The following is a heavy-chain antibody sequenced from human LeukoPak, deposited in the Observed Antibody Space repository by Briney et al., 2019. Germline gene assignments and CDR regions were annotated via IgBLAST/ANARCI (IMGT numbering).Heavy chain of an antibody. D-gene: IGHD3/OR15-3a*01. Sequence: SETLSFTCYGSGGSVSSYYWSWIRQPPGKGLKRIRYVSSDGTTNSTPSLRRRVIMSVYTAKSHIFLNLSSLTAADTAIYYWARLDCVSDACYNHWGRGTLVTVSS. V-gene: IGHV4-59*08. CDR1: GGSVSSYY. CDR3: ARLDCVSDACYNH. CDR2: VSSDGTT. J-gene: IGHJ4*02.